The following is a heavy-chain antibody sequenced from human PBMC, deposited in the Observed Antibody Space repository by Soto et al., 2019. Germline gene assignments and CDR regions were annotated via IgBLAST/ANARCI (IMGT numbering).Heavy chain of an antibody. V-gene: IGHV3-30*18. CDR3: AKLPVSSPFDY. Sequence: GGSLRLSCAASGFTFSRYGMHWVRQAPGKGLEWVAVISYDGSNKYYADSVKGRFTISRDNSKNTLYLQMNSLRAEDTAVYYCAKLPVSSPFDYWGQGTLVTVSS. D-gene: IGHD3-10*01. J-gene: IGHJ4*02. CDR2: ISYDGSNK. CDR1: GFTFSRYG.